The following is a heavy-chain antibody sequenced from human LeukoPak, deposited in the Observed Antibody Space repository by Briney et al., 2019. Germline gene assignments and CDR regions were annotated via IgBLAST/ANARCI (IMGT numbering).Heavy chain of an antibody. Sequence: ASVKVSCKASGYTFTGYYMHWVRQAPGQGLEWMGWINPNSGGTNYAQKFQGRVTMTRDTSISTAYMELSRLRSDDTAVYYCARDFLSLEVVPAANNWFDPWGQGTLVTVSS. D-gene: IGHD2-2*01. J-gene: IGHJ5*02. CDR2: INPNSGGT. CDR1: GYTFTGYY. V-gene: IGHV1-2*02. CDR3: ARDFLSLEVVPAANNWFDP.